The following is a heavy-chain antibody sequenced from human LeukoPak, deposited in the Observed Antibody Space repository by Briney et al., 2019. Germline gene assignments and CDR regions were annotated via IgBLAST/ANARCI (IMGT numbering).Heavy chain of an antibody. CDR2: ISSSSSTM. CDR3: ARDGYGYGYFDY. J-gene: IGHJ4*02. D-gene: IGHD5-18*01. CDR1: GFTFSSYG. V-gene: IGHV3-48*02. Sequence: GGSLRLSCAASGFTFSSYGTNWVRQAPGKGLEWVSYISSSSSTMYYADSVKGRFTISRDNAKNSLYLQMNSLRDEDTAVYYCARDGYGYGYFDYWGQGTLVTVSS.